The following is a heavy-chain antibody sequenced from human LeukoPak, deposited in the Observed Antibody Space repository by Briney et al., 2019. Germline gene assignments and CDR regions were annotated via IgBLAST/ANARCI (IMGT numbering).Heavy chain of an antibody. Sequence: ASVKVSCKASGYTFTSYYMHWVRQAPGQGLEWMGRIHPSGGSTSYAQKFQGRVTMTRDTSTSTVYMELSSLRSEDTAVYYCARVANPYSSGWYIWFDPWGQGTLVTVSS. D-gene: IGHD6-19*01. J-gene: IGHJ5*02. CDR1: GYTFTSYY. V-gene: IGHV1-46*01. CDR3: ARVANPYSSGWYIWFDP. CDR2: IHPSGGST.